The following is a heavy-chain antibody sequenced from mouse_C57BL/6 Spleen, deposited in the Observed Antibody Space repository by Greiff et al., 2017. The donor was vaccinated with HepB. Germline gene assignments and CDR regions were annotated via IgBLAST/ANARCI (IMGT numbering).Heavy chain of an antibody. CDR2: IYPGDGDT. J-gene: IGHJ2*01. D-gene: IGHD1-1*01. CDR3: ARRITTVVDYFDY. V-gene: IGHV1-80*01. Sequence: VKLMESGAELVKPGASVKISCKASGYAFSSYWMNWVKQRPGKGLEWIGQIYPGDGDTNYNGKFKGKATLTADTSSSTAYMQLSSLTSEDSAVYFCARRITTVVDYFDYWGQGTTLTVSS. CDR1: GYAFSSYW.